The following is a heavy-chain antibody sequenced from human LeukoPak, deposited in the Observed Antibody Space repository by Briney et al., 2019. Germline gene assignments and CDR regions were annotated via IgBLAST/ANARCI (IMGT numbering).Heavy chain of an antibody. D-gene: IGHD6-19*01. J-gene: IGHJ4*02. CDR1: GFTFNSYW. CDR3: ASSFLYSSGWYGYYFDY. Sequence: GGSLRLSCAASGFTFNSYWMNWVRQAPGKGLEWVSSISSSSSYIYYADSVKGRFTISRDNAKNSLYLQMNSLRAEDTAVYYCASSFLYSSGWYGYYFDYWGQGTLVTVSS. V-gene: IGHV3-21*01. CDR2: ISSSSSYI.